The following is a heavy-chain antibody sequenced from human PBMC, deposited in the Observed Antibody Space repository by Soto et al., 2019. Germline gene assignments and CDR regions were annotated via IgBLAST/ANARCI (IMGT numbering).Heavy chain of an antibody. J-gene: IGHJ4*02. CDR2: IYYSGST. V-gene: IGHV4-39*01. D-gene: IGHD3-3*01. Sequence: QLQLQESGPGLVKPSETLSLTCTVSGGSISSSSYYWGWIRQPPGKGLEWIGSIYYSGSTYYNPSLNSRVTISVDTSKTQCALKLSSGTAADTAVYYCAKFHYDFWSGYFPWVDYWGQGTLVTVSS. CDR3: AKFHYDFWSGYFPWVDY. CDR1: GGSISSSSYY.